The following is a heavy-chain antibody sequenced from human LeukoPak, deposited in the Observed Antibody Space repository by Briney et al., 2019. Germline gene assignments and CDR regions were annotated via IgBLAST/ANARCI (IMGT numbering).Heavy chain of an antibody. CDR3: ARELWGFSSSRSFAY. CDR1: GYSFTSNA. J-gene: IGHJ4*02. CDR2: INTNTGNP. Sequence: AASVKVSCKASGYSFTSNAMQWVRQAPGQGLEWMGWINTNTGNPAYAQGFTGRFVFSLDTSVSTAYLEISSLKAEDTAVYYCARELWGFSSSRSFAYWGQGTLVTVAS. V-gene: IGHV7-4-1*02. D-gene: IGHD6-13*01.